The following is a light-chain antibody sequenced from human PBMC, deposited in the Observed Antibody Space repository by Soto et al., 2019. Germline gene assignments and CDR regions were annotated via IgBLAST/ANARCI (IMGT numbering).Light chain of an antibody. J-gene: IGKJ4*01. CDR3: QQYNNWPSLT. Sequence: EIVMTQSPATLSVSPGERATLSCRASQSVSRNLAWYQQKPGQAPRLLIYGASTRGTGIPARFSGSGSGTEFTLTISSLQSEDFAVYYCQQYNNWPSLTFGGGTKVEIK. V-gene: IGKV3-15*01. CDR1: QSVSRN. CDR2: GAS.